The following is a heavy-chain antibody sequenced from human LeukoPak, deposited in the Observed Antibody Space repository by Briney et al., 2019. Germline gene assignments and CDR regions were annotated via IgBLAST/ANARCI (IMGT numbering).Heavy chain of an antibody. V-gene: IGHV3-30*04. CDR1: GFTFSSYA. Sequence: QPGRSLRLSCAASGFTFSSYAMHWVRQAPGKGLEWVAVISYDGSNKYYADSVKGRFTISRDNSMNTLYLQMNSLRAEDTAVYYCAREETRQGGFDYWGQGTLVTVSS. CDR3: AREETRQGGFDY. J-gene: IGHJ4*02. CDR2: ISYDGSNK. D-gene: IGHD3-16*01.